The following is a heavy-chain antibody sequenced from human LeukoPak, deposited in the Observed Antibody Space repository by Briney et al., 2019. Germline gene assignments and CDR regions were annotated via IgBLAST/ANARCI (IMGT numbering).Heavy chain of an antibody. V-gene: IGHV4-59*01. D-gene: IGHD3-10*01. CDR3: ARSVRTMVRGVINNWFDP. CDR1: GGSISSYY. J-gene: IGHJ5*02. Sequence: SETLSLTCTVSGGSISSYYWSWIRQPPGKGPEWIGYIYYSGSTNYNPSLKSRVTISVDTSKNQFSLKLSSVTAADTAVYYCARSVRTMVRGVINNWFDPWGQGTLVTVSS. CDR2: IYYSGST.